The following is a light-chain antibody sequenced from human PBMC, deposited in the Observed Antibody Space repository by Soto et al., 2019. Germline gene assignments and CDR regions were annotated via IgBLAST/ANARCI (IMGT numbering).Light chain of an antibody. CDR1: TSDVGGYNY. Sequence: QSVLTQPASVSGSPGQSITISCTGTTSDVGGYNYVSWYQQPPGKAPKLLIYDVSNRPSGVSNRFSGSKSGNTASLTISGLQAEDEADYYCSSYTSSSTRVLGTGTKLTVL. CDR3: SSYTSSSTRV. J-gene: IGLJ1*01. V-gene: IGLV2-14*01. CDR2: DVS.